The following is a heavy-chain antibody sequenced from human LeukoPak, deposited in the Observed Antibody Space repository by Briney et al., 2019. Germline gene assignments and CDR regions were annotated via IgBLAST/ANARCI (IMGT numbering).Heavy chain of an antibody. J-gene: IGHJ3*02. CDR3: ARDRGALDI. V-gene: IGHV3-74*01. D-gene: IGHD3-10*01. CDR2: VNKDGTFA. Sequence: GGSLRLSCAASGFTFSNYWMHWVRQVPGKGPVWLSRVNKDGTFAQYAGSMKGRFTISRDNAKNTVYLQVSSLGAEDTAVYYCARDRGALDIWGLGTMVIVSS. CDR1: GFTFSNYW.